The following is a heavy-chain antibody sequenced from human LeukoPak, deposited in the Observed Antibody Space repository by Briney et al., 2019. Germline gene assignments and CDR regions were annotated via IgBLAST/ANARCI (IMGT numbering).Heavy chain of an antibody. CDR2: IYYSGST. J-gene: IGHJ4*02. V-gene: IGHV4-59*01. CDR1: GGSLSNYY. CDR3: ARMPDILTGLDS. D-gene: IGHD3-9*01. Sequence: SETLSLTCTVSGGSLSNYYWNWIRQPPGKGLEWIAYIYYSGSTNYNPSLKSRVTISLDTSKNQFSPKLSSVTTADTAVYYCARMPDILTGLDSWGQGTLVTVSS.